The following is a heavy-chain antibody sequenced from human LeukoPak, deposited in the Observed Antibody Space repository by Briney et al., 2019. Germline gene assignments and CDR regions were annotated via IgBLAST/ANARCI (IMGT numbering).Heavy chain of an antibody. CDR3: ARDGDYYGSGSYQDY. J-gene: IGHJ4*02. V-gene: IGHV1-18*04. CDR2: ISAYNGNT. CDR1: GYTFTSYG. D-gene: IGHD3-10*01. Sequence: ASVKASCKASGYTFTSYGISWVRQAPGQGLEWMGWISAYNGNTNYAQKLQGRVTMTTDTSTSTAYMELRSLRSDDTAVYYCARDGDYYGSGSYQDYWGQGTLVTVSS.